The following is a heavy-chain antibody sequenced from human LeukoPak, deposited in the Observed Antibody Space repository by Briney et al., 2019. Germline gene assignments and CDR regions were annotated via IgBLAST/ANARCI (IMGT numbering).Heavy chain of an antibody. D-gene: IGHD1-26*01. CDR3: ARDKESGSYRFQDY. CDR1: GYSFTSYG. J-gene: IGHJ4*02. CDR2: ISAYNGNT. V-gene: IGHV1-18*01. Sequence: ASVKVSCKASGYSFTSYGISWVRQAPGQGLEWMGWISAYNGNTTYAQKLPGRVTMTTDTSTSTAYMELWSLRSDDTAVYYCARDKESGSYRFQDYWGQGTLVTVSS.